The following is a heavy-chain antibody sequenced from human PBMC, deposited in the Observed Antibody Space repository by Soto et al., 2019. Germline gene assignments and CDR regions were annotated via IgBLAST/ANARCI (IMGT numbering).Heavy chain of an antibody. CDR3: AWAGDVVGAKLFDY. V-gene: IGHV1-18*01. Sequence: GASVKVSCKASGYTFTSYGISWVRQAPGQGLEWMGWISAYNGNTNYAQKLQGRVTMTTDTSTSTAYMELRSLRSDDTAVYYCAWAGDVVGAKLFDYWGQGTLVTVSS. J-gene: IGHJ4*02. CDR1: GYTFTSYG. CDR2: ISAYNGNT. D-gene: IGHD2-15*01.